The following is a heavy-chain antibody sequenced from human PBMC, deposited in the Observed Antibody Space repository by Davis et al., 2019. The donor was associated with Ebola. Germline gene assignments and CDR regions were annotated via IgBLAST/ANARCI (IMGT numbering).Heavy chain of an antibody. D-gene: IGHD6-13*01. Sequence: AASVKVSCKASGYTFTSYYMHWVRQAPGQGLEWMGIINPSGGSTSYAQKFQGRATMTRDTSTSTVYMELSSLRSEDTAVYYCARDQQLGTYYYYGMDVWGQGTTVTVSS. CDR2: INPSGGST. J-gene: IGHJ6*02. V-gene: IGHV1-46*01. CDR1: GYTFTSYY. CDR3: ARDQQLGTYYYYGMDV.